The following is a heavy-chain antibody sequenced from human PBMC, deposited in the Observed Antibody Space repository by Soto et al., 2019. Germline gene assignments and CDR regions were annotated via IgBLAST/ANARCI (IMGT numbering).Heavy chain of an antibody. CDR3: AREQYYDFWSGYYSDHYYFDY. V-gene: IGHV1-69*13. Sequence: ASVKVSCKASGGTFSSYAISWVRQAPGQGLEWMGGIIPIFGTANYAQKFQGRVTITADESTSTAYMELSSLRSEDTAVYYCAREQYYDFWSGYYSDHYYFDYWGQGTLVTVSS. CDR2: IIPIFGTA. D-gene: IGHD3-3*01. J-gene: IGHJ4*02. CDR1: GGTFSSYA.